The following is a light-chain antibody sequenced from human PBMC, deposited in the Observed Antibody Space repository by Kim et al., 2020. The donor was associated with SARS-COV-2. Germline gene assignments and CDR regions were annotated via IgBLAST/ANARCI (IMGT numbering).Light chain of an antibody. V-gene: IGKV3D-20*01. Sequence: EIVLTQSPATLSLSPGDRATLSCGASQTVNNRYLAWYQQRPALAPRLIIYDESRRAAGIPDRFSGSGSGTYFTLTISRLEPEDFAVYYCQQYDSLPVTFGQGTRLEIK. CDR1: QTVNNRY. CDR2: DES. CDR3: QQYDSLPVT. J-gene: IGKJ5*01.